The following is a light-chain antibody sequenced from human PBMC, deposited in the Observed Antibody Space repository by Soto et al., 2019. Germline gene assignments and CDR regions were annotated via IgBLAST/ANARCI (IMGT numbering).Light chain of an antibody. CDR3: SSYTSSSTYV. CDR2: DVS. J-gene: IGLJ1*01. Sequence: QSVLTQPPSASGSPGQSVTISCTGTSSDVGGYNYVSWYQQHPGKAPKLMIYDVSNRPSGVSNRFSGSKSGNTASLTISWLQAEDEADYYCSSYTSSSTYVFGTGTKVTVL. V-gene: IGLV2-14*01. CDR1: SSDVGGYNY.